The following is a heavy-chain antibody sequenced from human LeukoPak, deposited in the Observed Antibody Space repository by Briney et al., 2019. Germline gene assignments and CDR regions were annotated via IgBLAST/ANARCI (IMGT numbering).Heavy chain of an antibody. V-gene: IGHV3-48*04. J-gene: IGHJ6*04. CDR2: ISSSGSTI. Sequence: GGSLRLSCAASGFSIKTYGMNWVRQAPGKGLEWVSYISSSGSTIYYADSVKGRFTISRDNAKNSLYLQMNSLRAEDTAVYYCAELGITMIGGVWGKGTTVTISS. D-gene: IGHD3-10*02. CDR1: GFSIKTYG. CDR3: AELGITMIGGV.